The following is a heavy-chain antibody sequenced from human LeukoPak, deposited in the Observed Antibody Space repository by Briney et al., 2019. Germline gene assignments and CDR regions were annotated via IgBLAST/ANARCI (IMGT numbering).Heavy chain of an antibody. CDR3: AKASMVRGHLKGYFDY. Sequence: GGSLRLSCAASGFTFSSYAMSWVRQAPGKGLEWVSAISGSGGSTYYADSVKGRFTISRDNSKNTLYLQMNSLRAEDTAVYYCAKASMVRGHLKGYFDYWGQGTLVTVSS. CDR2: ISGSGGST. CDR1: GFTFSSYA. D-gene: IGHD3-10*01. J-gene: IGHJ4*02. V-gene: IGHV3-23*01.